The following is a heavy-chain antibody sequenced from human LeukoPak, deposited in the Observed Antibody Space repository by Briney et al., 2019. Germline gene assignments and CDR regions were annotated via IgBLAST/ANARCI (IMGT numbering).Heavy chain of an antibody. Sequence: GGSLRLSCAASGFTFSNYEMNWVRQAPGKGLEWLSYISSSGSTIWYADSVKGRFTISRDNAKNSLYLQMNSLRAEDSAVYYCARDIADMPGRDSYGYDYWGQGTLVTVSS. D-gene: IGHD5-18*01. CDR1: GFTFSNYE. CDR2: ISSSGSTI. V-gene: IGHV3-48*03. J-gene: IGHJ4*02. CDR3: ARDIADMPGRDSYGYDY.